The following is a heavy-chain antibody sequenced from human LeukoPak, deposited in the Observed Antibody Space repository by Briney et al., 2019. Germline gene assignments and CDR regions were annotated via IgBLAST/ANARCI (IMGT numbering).Heavy chain of an antibody. V-gene: IGHV3-74*01. J-gene: IGHJ4*02. CDR3: VLQGGIFDY. CDR2: INTDGSST. CDR1: GFTFSSYW. D-gene: IGHD6-13*01. Sequence: GGSLRLSCAASGFTFSSYWMHWVRQAPGKGLVWVSRINTDGSSTSYADSVKGRFTISRDNAKNTLYLQMNSLRAEDTAVYYCVLQGGIFDYWGQGTLVTVSS.